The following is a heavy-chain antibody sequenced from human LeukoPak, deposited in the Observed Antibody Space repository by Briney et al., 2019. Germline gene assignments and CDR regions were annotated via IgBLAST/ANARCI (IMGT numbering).Heavy chain of an antibody. J-gene: IGHJ4*02. D-gene: IGHD1-14*01. CDR1: GFTFSSYA. CDR2: ISGSGGST. Sequence: GGSLRLSCAASGFTFSSYAMSWVRQAPGKGLEWVSAISGSGGSTYYADSVKGRFTISRDDSKNTLYPQMNSLRAEDTAVYYCAKDPRNGGNRPYYFDYWGQGTLVTVSS. CDR3: AKDPRNGGNRPYYFDY. V-gene: IGHV3-23*01.